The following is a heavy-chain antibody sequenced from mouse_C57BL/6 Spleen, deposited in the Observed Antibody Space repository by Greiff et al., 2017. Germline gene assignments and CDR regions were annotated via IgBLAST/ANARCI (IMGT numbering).Heavy chain of an antibody. Sequence: QVQLKQPGPELVKPGASVKLSCKASGYTFTSYWMHWVKQRPGQGLEWIGNINPCNGGTNYNEKFKSKATLTVDKSSSTAYMQLSSLTSEDSAVYYCARSYGYDSAWFAYWGQGTLVTVSA. J-gene: IGHJ3*01. CDR1: GYTFTSYW. CDR2: INPCNGGT. CDR3: ARSYGYDSAWFAY. V-gene: IGHV1-53*01. D-gene: IGHD2-2*01.